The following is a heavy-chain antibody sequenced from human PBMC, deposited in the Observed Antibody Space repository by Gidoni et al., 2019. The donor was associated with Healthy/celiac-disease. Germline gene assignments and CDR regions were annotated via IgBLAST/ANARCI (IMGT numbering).Heavy chain of an antibody. Sequence: QVQMVESGGGVVQPGRSRRLSCAASGVTFSRYGMHWVRQAPGKGLEWVAVILYDVSNNYYAAAVKGRFPISRDNSQTTLYLQMNSLRSEDTAVYYCARSGRGPADYYYYYGMDVWGQGTTVTVSS. CDR2: ILYDVSNN. J-gene: IGHJ6*02. D-gene: IGHD3-10*01. CDR1: GVTFSRYG. V-gene: IGHV3-33*01. CDR3: ARSGRGPADYYYYYGMDV.